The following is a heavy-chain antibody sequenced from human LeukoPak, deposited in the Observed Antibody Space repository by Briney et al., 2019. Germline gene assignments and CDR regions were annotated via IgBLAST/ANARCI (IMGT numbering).Heavy chain of an antibody. CDR2: ITGDGSST. D-gene: IGHD4-17*01. J-gene: IGHJ2*01. CDR1: GFTFTGYW. Sequence: QPGGSLRLSCAASGFTFTGYWMHWVRQPPGKGLVWVSRITGDGSSTTYADSVKGRFTISRDNAKNTLYLQMISLRAEDTAVYYCARDTGWYFDFWGRGTLVTVSS. CDR3: ARDTGWYFDF. V-gene: IGHV3-74*01.